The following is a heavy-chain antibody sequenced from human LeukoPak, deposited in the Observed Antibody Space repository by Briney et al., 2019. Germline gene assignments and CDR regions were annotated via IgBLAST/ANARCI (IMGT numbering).Heavy chain of an antibody. CDR1: GFTFSSYA. J-gene: IGHJ3*02. CDR3: ARNYYDSSGDLGAFDI. Sequence: GGSLRLSCAASGFTFSSYAMSWVRQAPGKGLEWVSAISGSGGSTYYADSVKGRFTISRDNSKNTLYLQMNSLRAEDTAVYYCARNYYDSSGDLGAFDIWGQGTMVTVSS. D-gene: IGHD3-22*01. CDR2: ISGSGGST. V-gene: IGHV3-23*01.